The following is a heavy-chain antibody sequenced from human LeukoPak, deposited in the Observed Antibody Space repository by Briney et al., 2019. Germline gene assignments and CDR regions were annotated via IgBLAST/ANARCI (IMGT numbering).Heavy chain of an antibody. CDR2: IYYSGST. CDR1: GGSISGSSYY. J-gene: IGHJ4*02. V-gene: IGHV4-61*01. CDR3: ARIEDYGGNSVNY. Sequence: SETPSLTCTVSGGSISGSSYYWSWIRQPPGKGLEWIGYIYYSGSTNYNPSLKSRVTISVDTSKNQFSLKLSSVTAADTAVYYCARIEDYGGNSVNYWGQGTLVTVSS. D-gene: IGHD4-23*01.